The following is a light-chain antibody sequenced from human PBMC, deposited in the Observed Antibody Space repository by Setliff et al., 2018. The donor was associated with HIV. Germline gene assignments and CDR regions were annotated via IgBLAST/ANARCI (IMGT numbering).Light chain of an antibody. CDR3: QSYDSSNQV. CDR1: SGSIASNY. Sequence: FMLTQPHSVSESPGKTVTISCTRSSGSIASNYVQWYQQRPGSSPTTVIYEDNQRPSGVPERFSGSIDSSSNSASLTISGLKTEDDADYYCQSYDSSNQVFGGGTKVTVL. CDR2: EDN. J-gene: IGLJ2*01. V-gene: IGLV6-57*01.